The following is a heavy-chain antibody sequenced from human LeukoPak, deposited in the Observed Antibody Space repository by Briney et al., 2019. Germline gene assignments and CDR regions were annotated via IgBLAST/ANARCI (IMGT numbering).Heavy chain of an antibody. J-gene: IGHJ4*02. CDR3: ARSPGRYSGYNWYFDY. V-gene: IGHV1-18*04. CDR2: VSPNNGNT. CDR1: GYSFSTYG. Sequence: PLASVKVSCKPSGYSFSTYGIHWLRQAPGQGLEWVGWVSPNNGNTHYAQRVQGRVSMTADTPTGTASMELRSLRSDDTAVYYCARSPGRYSGYNWYFDYWGQGTLVTVSS. D-gene: IGHD5-12*01.